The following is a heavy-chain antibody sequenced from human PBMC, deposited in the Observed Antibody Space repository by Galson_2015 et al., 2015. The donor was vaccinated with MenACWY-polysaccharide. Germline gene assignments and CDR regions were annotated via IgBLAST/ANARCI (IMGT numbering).Heavy chain of an antibody. CDR3: ARVRKGLVGATPDYF. CDR1: GFTLRSYS. V-gene: IGHV3-74*01. J-gene: IGHJ1*01. D-gene: IGHD1-26*01. Sequence: SLRLSCAASGFTLRSYSMNWVRQAPGEGLTWVARIDYDGSYTSYVDSVKGRFTIFKDSARNTLYLQMNSLSVDDTAVYYCARVRKGLVGATPDYF. CDR2: IDYDGSYT.